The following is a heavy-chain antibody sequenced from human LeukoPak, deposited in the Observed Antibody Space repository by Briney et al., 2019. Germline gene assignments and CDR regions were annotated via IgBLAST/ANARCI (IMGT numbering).Heavy chain of an antibody. CDR2: ISYDGSNK. Sequence: PGGSLRLSCAASGFTFSDYYMSWIRQAPGKGLEWVAVISYDGSNKYYADSVKGRFTISRDNSKNTLYLQMNSLRAEDTAVYYCARVFSQLELRDGDAFDIWGQGTMVTVSS. J-gene: IGHJ3*02. CDR3: ARVFSQLELRDGDAFDI. V-gene: IGHV3-30-3*01. D-gene: IGHD1-7*01. CDR1: GFTFSDYY.